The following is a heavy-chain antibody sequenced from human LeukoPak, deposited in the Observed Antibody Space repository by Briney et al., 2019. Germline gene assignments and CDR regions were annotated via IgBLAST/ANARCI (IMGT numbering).Heavy chain of an antibody. V-gene: IGHV3-66*01. CDR1: GFTVSSNY. CDR3: ARVSSRGYSYGYDY. J-gene: IGHJ4*02. D-gene: IGHD5-18*01. CDR2: IYSGGST. Sequence: PGGSLRLSCAASGFTVSSNYMSWVRQAPGKGLEWVSVIYSGGSTYYADSVKGRFTISRDNSKNTLYLQMNSLRAEDTAVYYCARVSSRGYSYGYDYWGQGTLVTVSS.